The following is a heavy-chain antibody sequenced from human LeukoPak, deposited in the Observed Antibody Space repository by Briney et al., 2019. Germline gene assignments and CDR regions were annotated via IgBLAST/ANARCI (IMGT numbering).Heavy chain of an antibody. V-gene: IGHV3-48*03. CDR1: GFTFSSYE. CDR2: ISTSGSIV. CDR3: ANAGNLFRSLNY. J-gene: IGHJ4*02. D-gene: IGHD4-23*01. Sequence: GGSLRLSCAASGFTFSSYEMNWVRQAPGKGLEGGSYISTSGSIVNYRDSVKGRFTISRDNAKNSLYLQMNSLRAEDTAVYYCANAGNLFRSLNYWGPGTLVTVSS.